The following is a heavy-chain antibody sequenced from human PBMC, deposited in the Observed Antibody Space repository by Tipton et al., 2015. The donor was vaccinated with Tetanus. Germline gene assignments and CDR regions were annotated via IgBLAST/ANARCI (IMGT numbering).Heavy chain of an antibody. J-gene: IGHJ3*01. Sequence: WIRQPPGKGLEWIAAISGNDGNKVYADSVRGRFTISRDNAKNSLSVQMDSLRPEDTALYYCARAVRGRDVFDVWGQGTVVIVSS. V-gene: IGHV3-9*01. D-gene: IGHD3-10*01. CDR3: ARAVRGRDVFDV. CDR2: ISGNDGNK.